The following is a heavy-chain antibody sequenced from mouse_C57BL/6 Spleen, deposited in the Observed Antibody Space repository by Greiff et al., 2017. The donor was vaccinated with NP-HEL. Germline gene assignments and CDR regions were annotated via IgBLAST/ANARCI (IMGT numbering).Heavy chain of an antibody. CDR2: IYPGDGDT. V-gene: IGHV1-82*01. D-gene: IGHD1-1*01. Sequence: QVQLKQSGPELVKPGASVKISCKASGYAFSSSWMNWVKQRPGKGLEWIGRIYPGDGDTNYNGKFKGKATLTADKSSSTAYMQLSSLTSEDSAVYFCARADYTVVVNWYFDVWGTGTTVTVSS. J-gene: IGHJ1*03. CDR3: ARADYTVVVNWYFDV. CDR1: GYAFSSSW.